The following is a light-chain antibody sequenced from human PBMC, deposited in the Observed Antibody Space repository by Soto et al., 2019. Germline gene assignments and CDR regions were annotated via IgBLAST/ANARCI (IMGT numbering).Light chain of an antibody. CDR1: QSISIN. CDR3: QQSNTFWT. CDR2: GAS. V-gene: IGKV3D-15*01. J-gene: IGKJ1*01. Sequence: EIALTQSPGSLSVSPGDRVTFPCRASQSISINLAWYQHKPGQAPRLLIHGASTRATGVPARISGSGSGTDFTLTISSLQPDDFATYYCQQSNTFWTFGQGTKVDIK.